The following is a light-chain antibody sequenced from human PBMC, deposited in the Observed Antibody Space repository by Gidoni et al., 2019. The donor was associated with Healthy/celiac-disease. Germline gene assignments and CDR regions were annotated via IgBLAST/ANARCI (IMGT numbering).Light chain of an antibody. CDR2: WAS. CDR1: QSVLYSSNNKNY. Sequence: EIVRTPTPESLAVSLGERATINCKSSQSVLYSSNNKNYLAWYQQKPGQPPKLLIYWASTRESGVPDRFSGSGSGTDFTLTISSLQAEDVAVYYCQQYYSTPPTFXQXTKVEIK. J-gene: IGKJ1*01. CDR3: QQYYSTPPT. V-gene: IGKV4-1*01.